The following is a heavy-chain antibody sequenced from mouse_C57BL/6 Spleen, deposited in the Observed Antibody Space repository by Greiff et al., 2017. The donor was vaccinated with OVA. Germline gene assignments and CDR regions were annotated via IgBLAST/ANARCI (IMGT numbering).Heavy chain of an antibody. CDR3: ARGENWGLFDY. J-gene: IGHJ2*01. CDR1: GFTFSDYG. CDR2: ISSGSSTI. V-gene: IGHV5-17*01. Sequence: EVKLMESGGGLVKPGGSLKLSCAASGFTFSDYGMHWVRQAPEKGLEWVAYISSGSSTIYYADTVKGRFTISRDNAKNTLFLRMTSLRSEDTAMYYCARGENWGLFDYWGQGTTLTVSS. D-gene: IGHD4-1*01.